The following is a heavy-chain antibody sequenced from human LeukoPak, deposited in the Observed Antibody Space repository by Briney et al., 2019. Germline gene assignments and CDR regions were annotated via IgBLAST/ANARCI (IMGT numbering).Heavy chain of an antibody. V-gene: IGHV4-31*03. Sequence: SETLSLTCTVSGGSISSGGYHWSWIRQHPGKGLEWIGYIYYSGSTYYNPSLKSRVTISVDTSKNQFSLKLSSVTAADTAVYYCARDIVVVPAAVRWFDPWGQGTLVTVSS. CDR1: GGSISSGGYH. D-gene: IGHD2-2*01. CDR2: IYYSGST. J-gene: IGHJ5*02. CDR3: ARDIVVVPAAVRWFDP.